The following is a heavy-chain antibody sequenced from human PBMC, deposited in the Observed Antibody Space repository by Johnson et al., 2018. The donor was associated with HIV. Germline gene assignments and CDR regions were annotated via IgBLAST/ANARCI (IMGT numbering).Heavy chain of an antibody. CDR1: GFTFNNYD. CDR2: IRYDGSYK. D-gene: IGHD2-21*02. V-gene: IGHV3-30*02. J-gene: IGHJ3*02. Sequence: QVQLVESGGGLVQPGGSLRLSCAASGFTFNNYDMHWVRQAPGKGLEWVAFIRYDGSYKYYADSVKGRFTVSRDNSKNTLDLQMSSLRPDDTAMYYCARVTAYNSFDIWGQGTMVTVSS. CDR3: ARVTAYNSFDI.